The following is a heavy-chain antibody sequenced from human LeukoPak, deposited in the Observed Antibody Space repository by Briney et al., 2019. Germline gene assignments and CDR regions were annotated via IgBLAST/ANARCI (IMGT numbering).Heavy chain of an antibody. CDR1: GGSISSSSYY. J-gene: IGHJ5*02. D-gene: IGHD3-22*01. CDR3: ARRAVYYDSSGRANWFDP. CDR2: INHSGST. V-gene: IGHV4-39*07. Sequence: PSETLSLTCTVSGGSISSSSYYWSWIRQPPGKGLEWIGEINHSGSTNYNPSLESRVTISVDTSKNQFSLKLSSVTAADTAVYYCARRAVYYDSSGRANWFDPWGQGTLVTVSS.